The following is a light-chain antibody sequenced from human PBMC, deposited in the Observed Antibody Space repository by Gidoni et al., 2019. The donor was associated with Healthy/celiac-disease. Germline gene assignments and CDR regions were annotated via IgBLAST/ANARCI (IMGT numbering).Light chain of an antibody. CDR2: KAS. V-gene: IGKV1-5*03. Sequence: DIQMTQSPSTLSASVGDRVTITCRASQSISSWSAWYQQKPGKAPKLLIYKASSLESGVPSRFSGSGSGTEFTLTISSLQPDDFATYYCQQYNSYCTFGQGTKLEIK. J-gene: IGKJ2*01. CDR3: QQYNSYCT. CDR1: QSISSW.